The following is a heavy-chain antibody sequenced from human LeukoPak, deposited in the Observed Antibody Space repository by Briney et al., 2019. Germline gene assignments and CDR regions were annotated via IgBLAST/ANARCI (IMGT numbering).Heavy chain of an antibody. J-gene: IGHJ4*02. CDR2: IKLDGTQK. Sequence: GGSLRLSCAASGFTFRNYWMSWIRQAPGRGLQWVANIKLDGTQKNYIQSVRGRFTISRDNARNFLYLQLSSLRAEDTAVCYCTRDFWTDYWGQGTLVTVSS. CDR1: GFTFRNYW. CDR3: TRDFWTDY. D-gene: IGHD3/OR15-3a*01. V-gene: IGHV3-7*01.